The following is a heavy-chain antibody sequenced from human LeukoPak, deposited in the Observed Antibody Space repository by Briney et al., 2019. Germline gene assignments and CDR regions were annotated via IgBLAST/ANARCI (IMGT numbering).Heavy chain of an antibody. D-gene: IGHD4-17*01. CDR1: GFTFSSYA. V-gene: IGHV3-23*01. CDR2: ISGSGGST. CDR3: ARVNYGDYFFTPNFDY. J-gene: IGHJ4*02. Sequence: GGSLRLSCAASGFTFSSYAMSWVRQAPGKGLEWVSAISGSGGSTYYADSVKGRFTISRDNSKNTLYLQMNSLRAEDTAVYYCARVNYGDYFFTPNFDYWGQGTLVTVSS.